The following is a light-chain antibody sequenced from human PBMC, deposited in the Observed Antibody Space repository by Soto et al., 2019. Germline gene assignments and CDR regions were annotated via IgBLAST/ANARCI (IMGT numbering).Light chain of an antibody. J-gene: IGLJ3*02. CDR3: AAWDDSLCGVV. Sequence: QSVLTQPPSASGTPGQRVTISCSGSSSNIGGNSVIWHQQLPGTAPTLLIYSNDQRPSGVPDLFSCSKSGASAPLAISGLAADDEADYYSAAWDDSLCGVVFGGGTKLTVL. CDR2: SND. V-gene: IGLV1-44*01. CDR1: SSNIGGNS.